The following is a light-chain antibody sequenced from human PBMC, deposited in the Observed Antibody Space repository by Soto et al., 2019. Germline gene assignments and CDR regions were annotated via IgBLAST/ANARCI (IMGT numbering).Light chain of an antibody. CDR2: GNT. V-gene: IGLV1-40*01. CDR1: SSNFGGNT. Sequence: QSVLTQPPSASGTPGQRVIISCSGSSSNFGGNTANWYQQFPGTAPKVLIYGNTNRPSGVPDRFSGSKSDTSASLAITGLQAEDEADYYCQSYDSSLSGVVFGGGTKLTVL. CDR3: QSYDSSLSGVV. J-gene: IGLJ2*01.